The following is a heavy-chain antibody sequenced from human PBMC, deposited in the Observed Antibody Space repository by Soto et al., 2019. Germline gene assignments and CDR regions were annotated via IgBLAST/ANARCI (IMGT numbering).Heavy chain of an antibody. J-gene: IGHJ5*02. CDR1: GFTVSSNY. CDR2: IYSGGST. Sequence: PGGSLRLSCAASGFTVSSNYMSWVRQAPGKGLEWVSVIYSGGSTYYADSVKGRFTISRDNSKNTLYLQMNSLRAEDTAVYYCASGGGFGSFSSRRLNWFDPWGQGTLVTVSS. D-gene: IGHD6-13*01. CDR3: ASGGGFGSFSSRRLNWFDP. V-gene: IGHV3-66*01.